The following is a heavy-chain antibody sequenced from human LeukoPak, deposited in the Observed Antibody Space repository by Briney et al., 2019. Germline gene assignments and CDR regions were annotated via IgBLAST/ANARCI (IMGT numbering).Heavy chain of an antibody. D-gene: IGHD3-22*01. CDR1: GFTFSNYA. CDR3: AHGRGYDSSTYLYYFDD. Sequence: PGGSLRLSCAASGFTFSNYAMSWVRQAPGKGLEWVSAISTSGGSTYYADSAKGRFTISRDNPKNTLYLQMNSLRAEDTAIYYCAHGRGYDSSTYLYYFDDWGQGTLVTVSS. CDR2: ISTSGGST. V-gene: IGHV3-23*01. J-gene: IGHJ4*02.